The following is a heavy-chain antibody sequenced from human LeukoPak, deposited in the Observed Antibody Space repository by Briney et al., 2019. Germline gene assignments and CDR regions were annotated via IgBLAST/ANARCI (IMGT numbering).Heavy chain of an antibody. Sequence: PGGSLRLSCAASGFAFNNAWMSWVRQAPGKGLECVGRIKSKTNGGTTDYAAPVKGRFTISRDDSKNMLFLQMNTLKTEDTAVYYCTSDDPVNRSWGKGTLVTVSS. J-gene: IGHJ4*02. V-gene: IGHV3-15*01. CDR2: IKSKTNGGTT. D-gene: IGHD2/OR15-2a*01. CDR1: GFAFNNAW. CDR3: TSDDPVNRS.